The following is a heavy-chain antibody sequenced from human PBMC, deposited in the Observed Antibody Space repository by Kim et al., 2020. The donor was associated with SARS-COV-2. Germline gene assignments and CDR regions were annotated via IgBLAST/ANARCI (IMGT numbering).Heavy chain of an antibody. V-gene: IGHV3-9*01. Sequence: GGSLRLSCAASGFTFGDYAMHWVRQAPGKGLEWVSGISWNSGSIGYADSVKGRFTISRDNAKNSLYLQMNSLRAEDTALYYCAKVRDYVWGSYPFRGPFDYWGQGTLVTVSS. J-gene: IGHJ4*02. CDR2: ISWNSGSI. CDR3: AKVRDYVWGSYPFRGPFDY. D-gene: IGHD3-16*02. CDR1: GFTFGDYA.